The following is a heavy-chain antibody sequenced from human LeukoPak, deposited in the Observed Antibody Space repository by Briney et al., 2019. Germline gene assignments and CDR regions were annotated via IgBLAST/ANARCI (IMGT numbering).Heavy chain of an antibody. CDR2: IYDSGST. CDR1: GGSIRSSYYY. CDR3: ASQSRDYGGKGQFDY. V-gene: IGHV4-39*07. Sequence: SETLSLTCTVSGGSIRSSYYYWGWIRQPPGKGLEWIGSIYDSGSTYYNPSLKSRVTISVDTSKNQFSLKLSSVTAADTAVYYCASQSRDYGGKGQFDYWGQGTLVTVSS. D-gene: IGHD4-23*01. J-gene: IGHJ4*02.